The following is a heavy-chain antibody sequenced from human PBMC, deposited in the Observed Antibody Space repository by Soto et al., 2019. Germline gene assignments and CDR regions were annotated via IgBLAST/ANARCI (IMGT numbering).Heavy chain of an antibody. CDR2: VYHDGRT. D-gene: IGHD1-26*01. CDR1: GDFISSSNW. Sequence: QVQLQESGPGLVKPSETLSLTCDISGDFISSSNWWTWVRQSPGKGLEWVGEVYHDGRTNYNPSLKSRVTISVDWSMTQFSLRMTYVTAADTAVYFCARGGNYPFDHWGQGTLVTVSS. CDR3: ARGGNYPFDH. V-gene: IGHV4-4*02. J-gene: IGHJ4*02.